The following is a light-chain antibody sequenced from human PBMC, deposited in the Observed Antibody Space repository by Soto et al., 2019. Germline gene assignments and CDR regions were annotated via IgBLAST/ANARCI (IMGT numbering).Light chain of an antibody. CDR1: SRDVGGYNY. CDR3: SSYATGSTVL. Sequence: QSALTQPASVSGSPGQSITISCTGTSRDVGGYNYVSWYQHHPGKAPKLMLYDVTNRPSGISHRFSVSQSGITASLTISRLQAEDEAGYYCSSYATGSTVLFGGGTKVTVL. CDR2: DVT. V-gene: IGLV2-14*03. J-gene: IGLJ3*02.